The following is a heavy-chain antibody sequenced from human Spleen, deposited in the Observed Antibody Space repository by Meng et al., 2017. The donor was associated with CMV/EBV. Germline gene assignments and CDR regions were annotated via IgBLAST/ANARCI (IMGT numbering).Heavy chain of an antibody. CDR3: ARGPPMDY. J-gene: IGHJ4*02. CDR2: ISTSSSYI. V-gene: IGHV3-21*01. Sequence: LRLSCAASGFTFSSYGMNWVRQAPGKGLEWVSSISTSSSYIYFADSVKGRFTISRDNAKNSLYLQMNSLRAEDTAVYYCARGPPMDYWGQGTLVTVSS. CDR1: GFTFSSYG. D-gene: IGHD2-2*01.